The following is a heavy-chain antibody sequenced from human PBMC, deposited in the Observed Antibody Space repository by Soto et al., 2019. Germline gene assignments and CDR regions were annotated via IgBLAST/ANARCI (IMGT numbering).Heavy chain of an antibody. CDR1: GFSLTTGGLG. CDR2: IYWNGEK. Sequence: HITLKESGPTLVKPTQTLTLTCTFSGFSLTTGGLGVAWLRQPPGMALEWLADIYWNGEKNYSPSLKNRATITRDTAKNQVVLTVTNMDPVDTGTYYCSHRRVHSGRWFAPWGQGILVTVSS. CDR3: SHRRVHSGRWFAP. D-gene: IGHD3-10*01. V-gene: IGHV2-5*01. J-gene: IGHJ5*02.